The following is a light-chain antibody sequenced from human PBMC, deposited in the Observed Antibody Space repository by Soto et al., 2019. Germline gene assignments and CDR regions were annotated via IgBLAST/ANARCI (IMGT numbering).Light chain of an antibody. Sequence: QSVLTQPPSLSGAPGQRVTISCTGSSSNIGAGYDVHWYQQLPGTAPKLLIYGNSNRPSGVPDRFSGSKSGTSASLAITGLQAEDEADYYCQSSDSRMNVFGTGTKVTVL. J-gene: IGLJ1*01. CDR1: SSNIGAGYD. CDR2: GNS. V-gene: IGLV1-40*01. CDR3: QSSDSRMNV.